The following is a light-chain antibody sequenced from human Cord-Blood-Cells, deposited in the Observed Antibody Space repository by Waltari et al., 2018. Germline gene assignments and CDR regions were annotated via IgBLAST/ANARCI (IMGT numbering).Light chain of an antibody. CDR3: QQRSNWPLT. V-gene: IGKV3-11*01. CDR1: QSVSSY. J-gene: IGKJ4*01. CDR2: DAS. Sequence: EIVLTQSPATLSLSPGERATLSCRASQSVSSYLAWYQQKPGQAPRLLIYDASNRATGSPAGFSGGGSGTDFTRTISSLEPEDFAVYYCQQRSNWPLTFGGGTKVEIK.